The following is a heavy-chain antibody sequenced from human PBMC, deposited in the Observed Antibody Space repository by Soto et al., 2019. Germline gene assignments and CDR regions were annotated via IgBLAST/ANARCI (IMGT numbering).Heavy chain of an antibody. J-gene: IGHJ4*02. Sequence: GVSLRLSCAASGFTFSDYSMSWIRQAPGKGLEWLAFIDSRGRTLSYADSVKGRFTISRDNAKNSLYLQMHSLRADDTAVYYCARQAARNYIDSWGQGDVVTVS. D-gene: IGHD6-6*01. CDR1: GFTFSDYS. V-gene: IGHV3-11*01. CDR2: IDSRGRTL. CDR3: ARQAARNYIDS.